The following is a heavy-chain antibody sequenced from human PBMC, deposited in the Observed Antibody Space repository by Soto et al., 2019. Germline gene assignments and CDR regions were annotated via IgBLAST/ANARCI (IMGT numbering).Heavy chain of an antibody. CDR3: ARGHYYYGMDV. Sequence: TLSLTCTVSNGAVSSGTYSWSWVRQPQGKGLEWIGYIYYSGTTYYTPSLKSRLTMSMDRAKDHFSLNLTSVTAAYTAVYFCARGHYYYGMDVWGQGITVTVSS. V-gene: IGHV4-30-2*01. CDR2: IYYSGTT. CDR1: NGAVSSGTYS. J-gene: IGHJ6*02.